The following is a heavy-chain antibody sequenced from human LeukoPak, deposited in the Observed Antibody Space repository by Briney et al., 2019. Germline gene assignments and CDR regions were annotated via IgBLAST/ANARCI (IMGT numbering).Heavy chain of an antibody. CDR1: GFTFSSYA. J-gene: IGHJ4*02. CDR3: EKAADYYDSSGYRLSFDY. CDR2: IRGNGGST. V-gene: IGHV3-23*01. Sequence: PGGSLRLSCAASGFTFSSYAMSWVRQAPGKGLEWVSAIRGNGGSTYYADSVKGRFTISRDNSKNTLYLQMNSLRDEETAVYYCEKAADYYDSSGYRLSFDYWGQGTLVTVSS. D-gene: IGHD3-22*01.